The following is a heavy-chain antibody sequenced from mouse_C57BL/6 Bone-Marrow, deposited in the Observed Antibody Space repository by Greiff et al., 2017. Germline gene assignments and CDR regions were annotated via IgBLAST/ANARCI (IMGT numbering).Heavy chain of an antibody. V-gene: IGHV1-39*01. CDR3: ASSDYYGSSYWYIDV. J-gene: IGHJ1*03. CDR2: INPDYGTT. D-gene: IGHD1-1*01. CDR1: GYSFTDYN. Sequence: EVQLQQSGPELVKPGASVKISCKASGYSFTDYNMNWVKQSNGKSLEWIGVINPDYGTTSYNQKFKGKATLTVDQSSSTAYMQLNSLTSEDSAVYYCASSDYYGSSYWYIDVWGKGTTVTVSS.